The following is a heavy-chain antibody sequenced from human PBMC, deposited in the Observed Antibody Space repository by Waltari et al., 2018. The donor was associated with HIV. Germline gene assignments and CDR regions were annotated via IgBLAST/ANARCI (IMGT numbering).Heavy chain of an antibody. CDR1: GGSISSSSYY. CDR3: ARLVQETDAFDI. J-gene: IGHJ3*02. V-gene: IGHV4-39*01. CDR2: IYYSGST. Sequence: QLQLQESGPGLVKPSETLSLTCTVSGGSISSSSYYWGWIRQPPGKGLEWIGSIYYSGSTYSNPSLKSRVTISVETSKNQFSLKLSSVTAADTSVYYCARLVQETDAFDIWGQGTMVTVSS.